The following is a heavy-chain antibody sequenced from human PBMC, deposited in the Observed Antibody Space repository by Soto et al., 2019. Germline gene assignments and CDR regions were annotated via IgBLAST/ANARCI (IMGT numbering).Heavy chain of an antibody. CDR1: VYSFTTYW. Sequence: GESLKISCKASVYSFTTYWIGWVRQMPGKGLEWMGIIYPGDSDTRFSPSFQGQVTISVDKSIHTAYLQWSSLKASDSAMYYCARGNYYMLDPWGQGTLVTVSS. V-gene: IGHV5-51*01. D-gene: IGHD3-10*01. CDR3: ARGNYYMLDP. J-gene: IGHJ5*02. CDR2: IYPGDSDT.